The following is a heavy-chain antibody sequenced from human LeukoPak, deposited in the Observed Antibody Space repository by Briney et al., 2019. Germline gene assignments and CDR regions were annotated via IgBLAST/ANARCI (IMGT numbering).Heavy chain of an antibody. Sequence: GRSLRLSCAASGFTFSSYAMHWVRQAPGKGLEWVAVISYDGSNKYYADSVKGRFTISRDNSKNTLYLQMNSLRAEDTAVYYCAREGGTGFDHWGQGTLVTVSS. CDR2: ISYDGSNK. D-gene: IGHD3-16*01. J-gene: IGHJ4*02. V-gene: IGHV3-30*04. CDR3: AREGGTGFDH. CDR1: GFTFSSYA.